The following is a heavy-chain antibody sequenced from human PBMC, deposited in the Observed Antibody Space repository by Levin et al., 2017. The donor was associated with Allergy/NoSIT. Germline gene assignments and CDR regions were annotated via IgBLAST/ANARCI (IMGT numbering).Heavy chain of an antibody. D-gene: IGHD3-10*01. J-gene: IGHJ4*02. V-gene: IGHV3-30*18. CDR3: AKGTVRGVITKPHFDY. CDR2: ISYDGSNK. CDR1: GFTFSSYG. Sequence: AGGSLRLSCAASGFTFSSYGMHWVRQAPGKGLEWVAVISYDGSNKYYADSVKGRFTISRDNSKNTLYLQMNSLRAEDTAVYYCAKGTVRGVITKPHFDYWGQGTLVTVSS.